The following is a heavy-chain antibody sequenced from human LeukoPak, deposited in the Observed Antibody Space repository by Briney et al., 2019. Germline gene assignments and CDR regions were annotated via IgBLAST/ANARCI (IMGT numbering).Heavy chain of an antibody. J-gene: IGHJ4*02. CDR1: GFTFSIYG. CDR3: AKDSGTSCYDY. D-gene: IGHD2-2*01. CDR2: ISGSGGST. Sequence: PGRSLRLSCAASGFTFSIYGMHWVRQAPGKGLEWVSAISGSGGSTYYADSVKGRFTISGDNSKNTLYLQMNSLRAEDTAVYYCAKDSGTSCYDYWGQGTLVTVSS. V-gene: IGHV3-23*01.